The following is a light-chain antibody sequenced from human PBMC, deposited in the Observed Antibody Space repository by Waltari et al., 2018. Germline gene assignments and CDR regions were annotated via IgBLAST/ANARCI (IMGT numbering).Light chain of an antibody. CDR2: DAS. J-gene: IGKJ2*01. Sequence: AIWMTQSPSSFSASPGARVTITCRASQGSSSYLAWSQQKPGEAPKLLIYDASTLRSGVPSRFSGSGSGTDFTLTINCLQSEDFATYYCQQYFSYPYTFGQGTKLEIK. V-gene: IGKV1-8*01. CDR1: QGSSSY. CDR3: QQYFSYPYT.